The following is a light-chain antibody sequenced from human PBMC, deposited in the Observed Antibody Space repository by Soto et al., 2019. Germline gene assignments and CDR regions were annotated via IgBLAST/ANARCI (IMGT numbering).Light chain of an antibody. CDR2: AAS. CDR3: QQNNDWPRT. J-gene: IGKJ1*01. CDR1: QSVSSN. Sequence: EIVMTQAPATLSVSPGERATLSCRAIQSVSSNVAWYQLTLGQAPRLLIYAASTRATGIPARFSGSRSWTEFTRTITSLQSEDFAVDSCQQNNDWPRTCGHGTNVEIK. V-gene: IGKV3-15*01.